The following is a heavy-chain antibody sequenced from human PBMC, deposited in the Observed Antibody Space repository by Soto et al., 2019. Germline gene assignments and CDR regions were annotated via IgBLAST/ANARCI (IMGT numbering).Heavy chain of an antibody. V-gene: IGHV4-39*01. D-gene: IGHD5-18*01. Sequence: QLQLQESGPGLVKPSETLSLTCTVSGGSISSSSYYWGWIRQPPGKGLEWIGSIYYSGSTYYNPYLKSRVTISVDTSKNQFSLKLSSVTAADTAVYYCASNAPGYSYGYSNWFDPWGQGTLVTVSS. CDR3: ASNAPGYSYGYSNWFDP. CDR1: GGSISSSSYY. J-gene: IGHJ5*02. CDR2: IYYSGST.